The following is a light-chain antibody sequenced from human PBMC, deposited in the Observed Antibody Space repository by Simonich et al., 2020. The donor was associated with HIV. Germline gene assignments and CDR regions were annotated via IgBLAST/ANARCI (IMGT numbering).Light chain of an antibody. CDR2: DVS. CDR1: SSDVGGYNY. CDR3: TSYTSSSLWV. V-gene: IGLV2-14*03. J-gene: IGLJ3*02. Sequence: QSALTQPASVSGSPGQSITISCTETSSDVGGYNYVSWYQQHPGKAPKLLIYDVSNRPAGVSNRFSGSKSANTASLTISGLQAEDEADYYCTSYTSSSLWVFGGGTKLTVL.